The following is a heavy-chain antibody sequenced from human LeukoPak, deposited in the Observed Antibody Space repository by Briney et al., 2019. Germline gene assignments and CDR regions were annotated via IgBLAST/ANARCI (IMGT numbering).Heavy chain of an antibody. V-gene: IGHV3-23*01. CDR2: ISGSGGNT. CDR1: GLTFSSFA. D-gene: IGHD6-13*01. CDR3: AKDILYSNTWYPFDC. Sequence: GGSLRLSCAASGLTFSSFAMSWVRQAPGKGLEWVSGISGSGGNTYYADSVKGRFTISRGNSKNTLYLQMNSLRAEDTAVYYCAKDILYSNTWYPFDCWGQGTLVAVSS. J-gene: IGHJ4*02.